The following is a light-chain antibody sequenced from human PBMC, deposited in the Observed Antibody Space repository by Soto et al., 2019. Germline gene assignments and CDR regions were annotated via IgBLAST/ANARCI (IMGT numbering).Light chain of an antibody. V-gene: IGKV3-11*01. Sequence: EIVLTQSPATLSLSPGDRAVLSCRASQSVSRSLTWYQHKPGQAPRLLIYDASTRATGIPRRFSGSGSGTDFTLTISSLEPEDFAVYYCQQYKNWPPITFGQGTRLEI. J-gene: IGKJ5*01. CDR2: DAS. CDR3: QQYKNWPPIT. CDR1: QSVSRS.